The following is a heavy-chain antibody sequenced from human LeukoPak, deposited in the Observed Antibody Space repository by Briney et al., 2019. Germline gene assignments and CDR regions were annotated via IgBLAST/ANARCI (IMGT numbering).Heavy chain of an antibody. CDR2: IYGGGTT. J-gene: IGHJ4*02. Sequence: PGGSLRLSCAASGFTVSNNYMSWVRQAPGKGLEWVSLIYGGGTTYYADSVKGRFTISSDSSKNTLYLQMNSLRAEDTAVYYCARMYEQWLGTGTFDYWGQGTLVTVSS. CDR3: ARMYEQWLGTGTFDY. D-gene: IGHD6-19*01. CDR1: GFTVSNNY. V-gene: IGHV3-53*01.